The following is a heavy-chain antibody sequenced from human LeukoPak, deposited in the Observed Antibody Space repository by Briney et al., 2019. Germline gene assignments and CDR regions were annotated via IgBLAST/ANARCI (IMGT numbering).Heavy chain of an antibody. D-gene: IGHD7-27*01. CDR1: GGSVSDYY. Sequence: SETLSLTCTISGGSVSDYYWSWIRQSPGKGLEWIGYIYHTGSTSYSPSLKSRVTISADTSQNQFSLKLSSVTAADTAVYYCASRKLGNDYWGQGTLITVSS. CDR2: IYHTGST. J-gene: IGHJ4*02. V-gene: IGHV4-59*02. CDR3: ASRKLGNDY.